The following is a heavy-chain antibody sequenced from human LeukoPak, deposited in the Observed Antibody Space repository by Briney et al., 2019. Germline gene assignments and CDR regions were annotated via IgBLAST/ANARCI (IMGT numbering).Heavy chain of an antibody. CDR2: INPKSGDT. CDR1: GYTFTDYY. CDR3: ARDPAVLPNYVEIPAHAGFDS. Sequence: ASVKVSCKASGYTFTDYYIHWVRQAPGRGLEWMGWINPKSGDTNYAQKFQGRVTMTRDTSISTAYMELSGLTSDDTSVYYCARDPAVLPNYVEIPAHAGFDSWGLGILVTVSS. V-gene: IGHV1-2*02. J-gene: IGHJ4*02. D-gene: IGHD2-2*01.